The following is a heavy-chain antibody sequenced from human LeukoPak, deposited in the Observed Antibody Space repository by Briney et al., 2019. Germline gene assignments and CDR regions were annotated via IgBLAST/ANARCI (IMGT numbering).Heavy chain of an antibody. D-gene: IGHD6-13*01. Sequence: PSETLSLTFAVSGGSFSGHYWNWIRQPPGKGLEWIGEINHGGSTNYNPSLKSRVTISVDTSQNQFSLRLSSVTAADTAVYYCARGRYVTTRGGAAAGFLDYWGQGTQVTVST. CDR3: ARGRYVTTRGGAAAGFLDY. CDR2: INHGGST. V-gene: IGHV4-34*01. CDR1: GGSFSGHY. J-gene: IGHJ4*02.